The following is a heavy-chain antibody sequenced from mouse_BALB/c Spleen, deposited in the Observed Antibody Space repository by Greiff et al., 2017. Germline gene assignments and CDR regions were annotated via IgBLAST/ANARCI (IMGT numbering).Heavy chain of an antibody. CDR3: ARSEIYHPFAY. Sequence: EVQLQESGPGLVKPSQSLSLTCTVTGYSITSDYAWHWIRQFPGNKLEWMGYISYSGSTSYNPSLKSRISITRDTSKNQFFLQLNSVTTEDTATYYCARSEIYHPFAYWGQGTLVTVSA. V-gene: IGHV3-2*02. D-gene: IGHD2-1*01. CDR1: GYSITSDYA. CDR2: ISYSGST. J-gene: IGHJ3*01.